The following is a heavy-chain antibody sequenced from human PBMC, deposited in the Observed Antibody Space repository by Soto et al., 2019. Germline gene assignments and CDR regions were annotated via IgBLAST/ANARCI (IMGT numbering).Heavy chain of an antibody. CDR2: IKPNSGGT. J-gene: IGHJ6*02. D-gene: IGHD3-10*01. V-gene: IGHV1-2*04. Sequence: QVQLVQSGAEVKKPGASVKVSCKASGYTFTGYYMHWVRQAPGQGLEWMGWIKPNSGGTNYAQKFQGWVTMTRDTSISTAYMELSRLRSDDTAVYYCARDAGMVRVYGMDVWGQGTTVTVSS. CDR1: GYTFTGYY. CDR3: ARDAGMVRVYGMDV.